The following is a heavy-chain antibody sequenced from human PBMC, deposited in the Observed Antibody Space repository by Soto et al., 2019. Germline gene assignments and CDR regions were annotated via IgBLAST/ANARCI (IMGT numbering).Heavy chain of an antibody. V-gene: IGHV1-2*02. CDR3: ARAGGYSYGHRRLWFDP. J-gene: IGHJ5*02. CDR2: INPNSGGT. CDR1: GYTFTGYY. Sequence: ASVEVSCKASGYTFTGYYMHWVRQAPGQGLEWMGWINPNSGGTNYAQKFQGRVTMTRDTSISTAYMELSRLRSDDTAVYYCARAGGYSYGHRRLWFDPWGQGTLVTVSS. D-gene: IGHD5-18*01.